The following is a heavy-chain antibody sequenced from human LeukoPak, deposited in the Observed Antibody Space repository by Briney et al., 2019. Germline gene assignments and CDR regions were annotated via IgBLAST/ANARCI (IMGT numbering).Heavy chain of an antibody. V-gene: IGHV1-18*01. CDR1: GYTFTGYG. J-gene: IGHJ4*02. Sequence: ASVKVSCKASGYTFTGYGISWVRQAPGQGLEWMGWISAYNGNTNYAQKLQGRVTMTTDTSTSTAYMELRSLRSDDTAVYYCARQDYDYVWGSYRSPSFDYWGQGTLVTVSS. CDR2: ISAYNGNT. CDR3: ARQDYDYVWGSYRSPSFDY. D-gene: IGHD3-16*02.